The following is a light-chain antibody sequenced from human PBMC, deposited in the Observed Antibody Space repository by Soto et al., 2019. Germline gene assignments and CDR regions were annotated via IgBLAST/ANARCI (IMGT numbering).Light chain of an antibody. CDR3: SSYAGSNNFV. CDR1: SSDVGGYNY. J-gene: IGLJ1*01. Sequence: HSALTQPPSASGSPGQSVTISCTGTSSDVGGYNYVSWYQQHPGKAPKLLIYEVSKRPSGVPDRFSGSKSSNTASLTVSGLQAEDESDYYCSSYAGSNNFVFGTGTKVTVL. V-gene: IGLV2-8*01. CDR2: EVS.